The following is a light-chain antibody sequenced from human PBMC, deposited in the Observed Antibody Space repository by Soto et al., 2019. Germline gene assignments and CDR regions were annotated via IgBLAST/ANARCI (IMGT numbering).Light chain of an antibody. CDR1: QSVNAAY. J-gene: IGKJ5*01. Sequence: EIVLTQSPGIVSLSPGEGAILSCRASQSVNAAYLAWYRQKPGQAPRLLIYGASTRATGVPARFSGSGSGTEFTLTISSLQSEDFAVYYCQQYNNWPPITFGQGTRLEI. V-gene: IGKV3-15*01. CDR3: QQYNNWPPIT. CDR2: GAS.